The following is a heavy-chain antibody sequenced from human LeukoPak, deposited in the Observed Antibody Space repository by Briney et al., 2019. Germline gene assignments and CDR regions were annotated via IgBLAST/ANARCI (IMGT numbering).Heavy chain of an antibody. D-gene: IGHD1-26*01. CDR3: ARSTVVGATIGDH. V-gene: IGHV1-2*06. J-gene: IGHJ4*02. CDR2: INPNSGGT. CDR1: GYTFTGDY. Sequence: ASVKVSCKASGYTFTGDYMHWVRQAPGQRLEWLGRINPNSGGTSYAQKFLGRVTMTRDTSISTAYMELTRLTSDDTAMYYCARSTVVGATIGDHWGQGTLVTVSS.